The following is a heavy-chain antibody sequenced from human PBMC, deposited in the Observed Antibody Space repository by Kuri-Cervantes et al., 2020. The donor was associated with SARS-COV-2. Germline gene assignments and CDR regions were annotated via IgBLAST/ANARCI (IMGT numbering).Heavy chain of an antibody. J-gene: IGHJ4*02. CDR1: GYTFSTYD. CDR3: AIYCSGGSCYGDYFDY. V-gene: IGHV1-18*04. D-gene: IGHD2-15*01. Sequence: ASVKVSCKASGYTFSTYDISWVRQAPGQGLEWVGWISAYNGNTIYAQKFQGRVTMTTDTSTSTAYMELRSLRSDDTAVYYCAIYCSGGSCYGDYFDYWGQGTLVTVSS. CDR2: ISAYNGNT.